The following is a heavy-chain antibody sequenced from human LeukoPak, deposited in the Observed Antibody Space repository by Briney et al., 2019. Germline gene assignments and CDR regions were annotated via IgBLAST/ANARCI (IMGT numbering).Heavy chain of an antibody. D-gene: IGHD2-2*01. Sequence: ASVKVSCKASGGTFSSYVISWVRQAPGQGLEWMGRIIPILGIANYAQKFQGRVTITADKSTSTAYMELSSLRSEDTAVYYCARHSIVVVPAANDHYYGMDVWGQGTTVTVSS. CDR1: GGTFSSYV. CDR3: ARHSIVVVPAANDHYYGMDV. CDR2: IIPILGIA. V-gene: IGHV1-69*04. J-gene: IGHJ6*02.